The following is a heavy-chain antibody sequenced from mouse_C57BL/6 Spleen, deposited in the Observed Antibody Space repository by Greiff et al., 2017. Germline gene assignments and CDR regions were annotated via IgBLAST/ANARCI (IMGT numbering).Heavy chain of an antibody. J-gene: IGHJ3*01. CDR2: IDPENGDT. CDR3: TTNFSTMKFAY. CDR1: GFNIQDDY. V-gene: IGHV14-4*01. Sequence: VHVKQSGAELVRPGASVKLSCTASGFNIQDDYMHWVKQRPEQGLEWIGWIDPENGDTEYASKFQGKATITADTSSNTAYLQLSSLTSVDTAVYYGTTNFSTMKFAYWGQGTLVTVSA.